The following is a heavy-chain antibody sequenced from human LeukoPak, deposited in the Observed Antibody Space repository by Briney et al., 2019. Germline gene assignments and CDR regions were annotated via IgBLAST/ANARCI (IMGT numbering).Heavy chain of an antibody. CDR2: IIPIFHTA. CDR3: ARDHDSNVYYAQFAY. V-gene: IGHV1-69*13. Sequence: ASVKASCKASGGDFSTYTINWVRQAPGQGLEWMGGIIPIFHTANYAHKFQGRVTITADESARTAYMELSSLGSDDTAVYYCARDHDSNVYYAQFAYWGQGTLVTVSS. CDR1: GGDFSTYT. J-gene: IGHJ4*02. D-gene: IGHD3-22*01.